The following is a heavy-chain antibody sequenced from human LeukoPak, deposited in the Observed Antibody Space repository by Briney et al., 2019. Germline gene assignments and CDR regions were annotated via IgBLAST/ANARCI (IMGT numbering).Heavy chain of an antibody. J-gene: IGHJ4*02. Sequence: PGRSLRLSCAASGFTFSSYAMHWVRQARGKGLEGVAVISYDGSNKYYADSVKGRFTISRDNSKNTLYLQMNSLRAEDTAVYYCARVALRGIAAAPADYWGQGTLVTVSS. CDR3: ARVALRGIAAAPADY. CDR1: GFTFSSYA. D-gene: IGHD6-13*01. V-gene: IGHV3-30-3*01. CDR2: ISYDGSNK.